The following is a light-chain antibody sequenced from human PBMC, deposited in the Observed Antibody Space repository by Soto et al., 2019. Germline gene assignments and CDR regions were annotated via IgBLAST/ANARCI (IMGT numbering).Light chain of an antibody. V-gene: IGLV4-69*02. Sequence: QPVLTQSPSASASLGASVKLTCTLSSGHSSYAIAWHQQQPEKGPRYLMKVSSDGRHSKGDGIPDRFSGSSSGAERYLTISSLQSEDEADYYCQTWGTGILVFGGGTKLTVL. CDR2: VSSDGRH. CDR3: QTWGTGILV. J-gene: IGLJ3*02. CDR1: SGHSSYA.